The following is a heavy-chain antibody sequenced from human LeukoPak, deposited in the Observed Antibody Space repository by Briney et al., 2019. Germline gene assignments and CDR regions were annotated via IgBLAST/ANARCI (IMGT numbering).Heavy chain of an antibody. CDR3: AKSPYDH. CDR2: ISGGDNNT. CDR1: GFTFNSYA. V-gene: IGHV3-23*01. Sequence: SGRSLRLSCAASGFTFNSYAMSWVRQAPGKGLEWVSTISGGDNNTYYADSVKGRSTISRDNSKNTVYLQVNSLRADDTAVYYCAKSPYDHWGQGTLVTVSS. J-gene: IGHJ4*02.